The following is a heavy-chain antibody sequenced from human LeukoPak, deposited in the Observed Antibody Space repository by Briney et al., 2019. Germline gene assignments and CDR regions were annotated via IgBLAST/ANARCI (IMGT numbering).Heavy chain of an antibody. J-gene: IGHJ3*02. CDR2: ISGSGGST. Sequence: GASVKVSCKASGGTFSSYAMSWVRQAPGKGLEWVSAISGSGGSTYYADSVKGRFTISRDNSKNTLYLQMNSLRAEDTAVYYCAKANGVKGKGVDIWGQGTMVTVSS. V-gene: IGHV3-23*01. CDR3: AKANGVKGKGVDI. D-gene: IGHD1-1*01. CDR1: GGTFSSYA.